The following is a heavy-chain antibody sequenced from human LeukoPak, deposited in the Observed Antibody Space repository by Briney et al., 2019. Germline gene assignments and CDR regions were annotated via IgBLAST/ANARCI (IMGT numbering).Heavy chain of an antibody. V-gene: IGHV4-4*07. J-gene: IGHJ3*01. CDR3: ATTMPESSRTRSDDSFDV. Sequence: SEALSLTCTVSGGSISNFCWSWIRQPAGKGLEWIGRIYSSGNTNYNPSLKSRVTMSVDTSKNQFSLKVNSVTAADTALYYCATTMPESSRTRSDDSFDVWGPGTLVTVSS. CDR2: IYSSGNT. D-gene: IGHD2-2*01. CDR1: GGSISNFC.